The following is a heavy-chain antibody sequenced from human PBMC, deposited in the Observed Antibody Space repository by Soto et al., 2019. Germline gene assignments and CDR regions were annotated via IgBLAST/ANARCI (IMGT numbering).Heavy chain of an antibody. D-gene: IGHD6-6*01. CDR2: IKSKTDGGTT. J-gene: IGHJ6*02. Sequence: EVQLVESGGGLVKPGGSLRLSCAPSGFTFRNAWMNWVPQAPGKGLEWVGRIKSKTDGGTTDYAAPVKGRFTISRDDSKNTLYLQMNSLKTEDTAVYYCTTEGSSPPDYYYYGMDVWGQGTTVTVSS. CDR1: GFTFRNAW. V-gene: IGHV3-15*07. CDR3: TTEGSSPPDYYYYGMDV.